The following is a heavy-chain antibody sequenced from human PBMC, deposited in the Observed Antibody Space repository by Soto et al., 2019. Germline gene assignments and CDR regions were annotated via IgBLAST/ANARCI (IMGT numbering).Heavy chain of an antibody. V-gene: IGHV3-30*18. CDR3: AKRGGVVGGSEHPFFEY. CDR1: GFIFSNYG. D-gene: IGHD2-15*01. Sequence: QVQLVESGGGVVQPGKSLRLSCAASGFIFSNYGMHWVRQAPGKWLEWVSLISFDGKNRNYADSVKCRFTIYRDNPKNTLYLEMNSLRPEDTAFYYCAKRGGVVGGSEHPFFEYWGQGTLVTVSS. CDR2: ISFDGKNR. J-gene: IGHJ4*02.